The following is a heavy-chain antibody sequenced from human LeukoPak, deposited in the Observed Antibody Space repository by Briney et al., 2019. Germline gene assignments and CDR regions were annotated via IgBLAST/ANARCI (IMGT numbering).Heavy chain of an antibody. CDR1: GYSFTSYW. J-gene: IGHJ5*02. D-gene: IGHD6-19*01. V-gene: IGHV5-51*01. CDR3: ARQWLVEENWFDP. Sequence: GESLKISCKGSGYSFTSYWIGWVRQMPGKGLEWMGIIHPGDSDTRYSPSFQGQVTISANKSISTAYLQWSSLKASDTAMYYCARQWLVEENWFDPWGQGTLVTVSS. CDR2: IHPGDSDT.